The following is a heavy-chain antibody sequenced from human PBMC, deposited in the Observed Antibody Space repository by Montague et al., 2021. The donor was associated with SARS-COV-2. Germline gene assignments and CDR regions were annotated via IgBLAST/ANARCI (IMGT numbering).Heavy chain of an antibody. V-gene: IGHV4-39*01. J-gene: IGHJ5*02. CDR3: ARQGRISMVRLNWFDP. Sequence: SETLSLTCTVSGGSISSSSYYWVWIRQPPGKGLKWIGSIYYSGSTYYNPSLKSRVTISVDTSKNQFSLKLSSVTAADTAVYYCARQGRISMVRLNWFDPWGQGTLVTVSS. D-gene: IGHD3-10*01. CDR2: IYYSGST. CDR1: GGSISSSSYY.